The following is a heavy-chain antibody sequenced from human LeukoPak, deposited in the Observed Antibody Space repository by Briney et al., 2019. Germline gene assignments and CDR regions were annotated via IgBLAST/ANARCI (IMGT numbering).Heavy chain of an antibody. D-gene: IGHD1-14*01. CDR2: IYSGGST. CDR3: ARDRGHGKFYFDY. V-gene: IGHV3-66*01. J-gene: IGHJ4*02. Sequence: GGSLRLSCAASGFTFSSNYMSWVRQAPGKGLEWVSVIYSGGSTYYSDSVKGRFTISRDNSKNTLYLQMNSLRAEDTAVYYCARDRGHGKFYFDYWGQGTLVTVSS. CDR1: GFTFSSNY.